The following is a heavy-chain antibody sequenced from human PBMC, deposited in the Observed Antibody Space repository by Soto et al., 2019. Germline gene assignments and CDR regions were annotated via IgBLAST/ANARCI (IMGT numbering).Heavy chain of an antibody. V-gene: IGHV3-33*01. J-gene: IGHJ4*02. CDR2: IWSDESNK. Sequence: VRLSCVASGFTFSSYGMHWVRQAPGKGLEWVAVIWSDESNKYYADSVKGRFTISRDNSKNTLYLQMNSLRAEDTAVYYCARDVPNFMITFGDADYWGQGTLVTVSS. CDR1: GFTFSSYG. CDR3: ARDVPNFMITFGDADY. D-gene: IGHD3-16*01.